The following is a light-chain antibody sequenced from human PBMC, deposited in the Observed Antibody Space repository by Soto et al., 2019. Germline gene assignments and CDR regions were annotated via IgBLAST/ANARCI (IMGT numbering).Light chain of an antibody. CDR2: DAS. Sequence: DIQMTQSPSTLSASVGDRVTITCRASQSISSWLAWYQQKPGKAPKLLIYDASSLESGVPSRFSGSVSGTEFTLTISSLQPDDFATYYCQQYNIYYTFGQGTKVDIK. V-gene: IGKV1-5*01. CDR3: QQYNIYYT. J-gene: IGKJ2*01. CDR1: QSISSW.